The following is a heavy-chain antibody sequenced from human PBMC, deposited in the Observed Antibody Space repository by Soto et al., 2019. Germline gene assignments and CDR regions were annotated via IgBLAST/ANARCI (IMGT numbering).Heavy chain of an antibody. D-gene: IGHD6-13*01. CDR2: IWYDGSNK. J-gene: IGHJ4*02. Sequence: QVQLVESGGGVVQPGRSLRLSCAASGFTFSSYGMHWVRQAPGKGLEWVAVIWYDGSNKYYADSVKGRFTISRDNSKNTLYLQMNSQRAEDTAVYYCARDPAAGTLDYWGQGTLVTVSS. V-gene: IGHV3-33*01. CDR3: ARDPAAGTLDY. CDR1: GFTFSSYG.